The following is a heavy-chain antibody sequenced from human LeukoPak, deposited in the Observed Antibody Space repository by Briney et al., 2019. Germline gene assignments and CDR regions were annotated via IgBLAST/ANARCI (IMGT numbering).Heavy chain of an antibody. CDR1: GFTFSSYA. V-gene: IGHV3-30-3*01. Sequence: GGSLRLSCAASGFTFSSYAMHWVRQAPGKGLEWVAVISYDGSNKYYADSVKGRFTISRDNSKNTLYLQMNSLRAEDTAVYYCARDFYYGSGSYIDYWGQGTLVTVSS. D-gene: IGHD3-10*01. CDR3: ARDFYYGSGSYIDY. J-gene: IGHJ4*02. CDR2: ISYDGSNK.